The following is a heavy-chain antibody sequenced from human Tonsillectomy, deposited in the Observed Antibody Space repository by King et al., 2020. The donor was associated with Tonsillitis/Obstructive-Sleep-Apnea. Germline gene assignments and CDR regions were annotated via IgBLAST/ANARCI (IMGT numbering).Heavy chain of an antibody. CDR1: GYTFTDYG. J-gene: IGHJ6*03. CDR3: ARGYYGSGTGKYMDV. CDR2: ISAYNGNT. D-gene: IGHD3-10*01. V-gene: IGHV1-18*01. Sequence: VQLVQSGAEVKKPGASVKVSCKASGYTFTDYGVTWVRQAPGHGLEWVGWISAYNGNTNYAQELQGRVTMTTDTSTRTAYMELRSLRSDDTAVYYCARGYYGSGTGKYMDVWGKGTTVTVSS.